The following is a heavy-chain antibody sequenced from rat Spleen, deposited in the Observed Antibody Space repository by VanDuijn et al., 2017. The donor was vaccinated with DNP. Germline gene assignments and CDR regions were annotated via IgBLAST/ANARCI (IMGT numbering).Heavy chain of an antibody. CDR1: GYSITSNY. D-gene: IGHD1-1*01. J-gene: IGHJ2*01. Sequence: EVQFQESGPGLVKSSQSLSLTCSVTGYSITSNYWAWIRKFPGNKMEWMGYISYSGSTAYNPSLESRISITRDTSKNQFFLQLTSVTTEDTATYYCARYSSYYSAPFDYWGQGVMVTVSS. CDR2: ISYSGST. CDR3: ARYSSYYSAPFDY. V-gene: IGHV3-1*01.